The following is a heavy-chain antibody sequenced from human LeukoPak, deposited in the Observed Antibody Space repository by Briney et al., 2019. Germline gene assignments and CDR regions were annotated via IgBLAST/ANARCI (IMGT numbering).Heavy chain of an antibody. CDR2: IKSKTDGGTT. J-gene: IGHJ4*02. V-gene: IGHV3-15*01. CDR3: TTDPDYYDSSGYYYVRVY. D-gene: IGHD3-22*01. CDR1: GFTFSNAW. Sequence: GGSLRLSCAASGFTFSNAWMSWVRQAPGKGLEWVGRIKSKTDGGTTDYAAPVKGRFTISRDDSKNTLYLQMNSLKTEDTAVYYCTTDPDYYDSSGYYYVRVYGGQGTLVTVSS.